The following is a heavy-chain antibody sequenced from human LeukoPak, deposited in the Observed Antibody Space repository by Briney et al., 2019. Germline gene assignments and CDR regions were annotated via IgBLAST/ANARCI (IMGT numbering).Heavy chain of an antibody. CDR3: ARGHVPGSTRHWDF. CDR2: IRGDENEI. J-gene: IGHJ4*02. D-gene: IGHD3-10*01. CDR1: GFIVSSNS. V-gene: IGHV3-74*01. Sequence: GGSLRLSCAASGFIVSSNSMSWVRQAPGKGLVWVARIRGDENEIDYADSVKGRFTISRDNAKNTLYLQMNSLRVEDTAVYFCARGHVPGSTRHWDFWGQGTLVTVSS.